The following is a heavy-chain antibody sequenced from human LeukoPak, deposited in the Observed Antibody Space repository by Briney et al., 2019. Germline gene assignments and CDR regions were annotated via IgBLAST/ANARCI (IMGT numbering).Heavy chain of an antibody. CDR1: GFTFSDYY. J-gene: IGHJ4*02. CDR3: ARSKKLELYLFDY. V-gene: IGHV3-11*01. Sequence: GGSLRLSCAASGFTFSDYYMSWIRQAPGKGLEWVSYISSSGSTIYYADSVKGRFTISRDNAKNSLYLQMNSLRAEDTAVYYCARSKKLELYLFDYWGQGTLVTVSS. D-gene: IGHD1-7*01. CDR2: ISSSGSTI.